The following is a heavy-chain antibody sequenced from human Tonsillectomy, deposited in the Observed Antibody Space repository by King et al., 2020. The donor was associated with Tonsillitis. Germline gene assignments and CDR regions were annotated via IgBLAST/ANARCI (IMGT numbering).Heavy chain of an antibody. CDR1: GFTFSSYS. V-gene: IGHV3-21*01. J-gene: IGHJ6*02. D-gene: IGHD5-12*01. CDR3: AREIRKIVATISTIPVYYYGMDV. Sequence: EVQLVESGGGLVKPGGSLRLSCAASGFTFSSYSMNWVRQAPGKGLEWVSSISSSSSYIYYADSVKGRFTISRDNAKNSLYLQMNSLRAEDTAVYYCAREIRKIVATISTIPVYYYGMDVWGQGTTVTVSS. CDR2: ISSSSSYI.